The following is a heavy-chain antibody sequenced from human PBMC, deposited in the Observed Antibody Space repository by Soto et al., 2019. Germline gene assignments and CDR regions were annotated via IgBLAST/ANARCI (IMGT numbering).Heavy chain of an antibody. CDR2: IWYDGSNK. CDR1: GFTFSSYG. Sequence: QVQLVESGGGVVQPGRSLRLSCAASGFTFSSYGMHWVRQAPGKGLEWVAVIWYDGSNKYYADSVKGRFTISRDNSKNTLYLQMNSLRAEDTAMYYCARGPIAARPYYYYGMDVWGQGTTVTVSS. V-gene: IGHV3-33*01. J-gene: IGHJ6*02. CDR3: ARGPIAARPYYYYGMDV. D-gene: IGHD6-6*01.